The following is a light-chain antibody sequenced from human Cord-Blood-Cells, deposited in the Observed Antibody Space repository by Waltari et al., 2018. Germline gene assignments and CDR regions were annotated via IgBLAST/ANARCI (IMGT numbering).Light chain of an antibody. CDR3: LLSYSGARVVV. Sequence: QAVVTQEPSLTVSPGGTVTLTCGSRTGAVTSGHYPYWFQQRPGQAPRTLIYDTSNKHSWTPARFSGSLLGGKAALTLSGAQPEDEAEYYCLLSYSGARVVVFGGGTKLNVL. CDR1: TGAVTSGHY. J-gene: IGLJ2*01. V-gene: IGLV7-46*01. CDR2: DTS.